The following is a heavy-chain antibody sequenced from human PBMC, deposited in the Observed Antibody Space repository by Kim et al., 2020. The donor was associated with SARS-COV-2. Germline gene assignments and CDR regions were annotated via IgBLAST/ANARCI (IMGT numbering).Heavy chain of an antibody. D-gene: IGHD6-13*01. CDR3: ATFTGIAAVSNWFDP. Sequence: SETLSLTCAVYGGSFSGYYWSWIRQPPGKGLEWIGEINHSGSTNYNPSLKSRVTISVDTSKNQFSLKLSSVTAADTAVYYCATFTGIAAVSNWFDPWGQGTLVTVSS. J-gene: IGHJ5*02. CDR2: INHSGST. V-gene: IGHV4-34*01. CDR1: GGSFSGYY.